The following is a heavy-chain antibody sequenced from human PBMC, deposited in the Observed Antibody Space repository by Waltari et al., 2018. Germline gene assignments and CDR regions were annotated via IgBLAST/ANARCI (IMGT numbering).Heavy chain of an antibody. CDR1: GGTFSSYA. V-gene: IGHV1-69*13. CDR3: AREGDTNYDILTGYSYYFDY. Sequence: QVQLVQSGAEVKKPGSSVKVSCKASGGTFSSYAISWVRQAPGQGLEWMGRIIPIFGTANYAQKFQGRVTITADKSTSTAYMELSSLRSEDTAVYYCAREGDTNYDILTGYSYYFDYWGQGTLVTVSS. J-gene: IGHJ4*02. CDR2: IIPIFGTA. D-gene: IGHD3-9*01.